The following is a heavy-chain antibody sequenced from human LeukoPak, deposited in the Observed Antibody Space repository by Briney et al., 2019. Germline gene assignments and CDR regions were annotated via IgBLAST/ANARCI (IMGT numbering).Heavy chain of an antibody. CDR3: ARAFGDSGSYRIWFDP. CDR1: GGSFSGYY. D-gene: IGHD1-26*01. CDR2: INHSGST. Sequence: PSETLSLTCAVYGGSFSGYYWSWIRQPPGKGLDWIGEINHSGSTNYNPSLKSRVTISVDTSKNQFSLKLSSVTAADTAVYYCARAFGDSGSYRIWFDPWGQGTLVTVSS. J-gene: IGHJ5*02. V-gene: IGHV4-34*01.